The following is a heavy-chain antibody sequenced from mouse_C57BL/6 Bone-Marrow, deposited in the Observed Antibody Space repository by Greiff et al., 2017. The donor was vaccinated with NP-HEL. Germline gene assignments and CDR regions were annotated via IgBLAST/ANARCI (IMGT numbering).Heavy chain of an antibody. D-gene: IGHD1-1*01. CDR2: IDPENGDT. CDR3: TTPCSSYDY. J-gene: IGHJ2*01. CDR1: GFNIKDDY. Sequence: DVQLQESGAELVRPGASVKLSCTASGFNIKDDYMHWVKQRPEQGLEWIGWIDPENGDTEYASKFQGKATITADTSSNTAYLQLSSLTSEDTAVYYCTTPCSSYDYWGQGTTLTVSS. V-gene: IGHV14-4*01.